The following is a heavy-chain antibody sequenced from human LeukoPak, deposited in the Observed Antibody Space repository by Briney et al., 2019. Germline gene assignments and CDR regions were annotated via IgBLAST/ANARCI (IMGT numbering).Heavy chain of an antibody. CDR2: IYYSGST. CDR1: GGSFSGYS. J-gene: IGHJ4*02. V-gene: IGHV4-59*01. D-gene: IGHD1-26*01. Sequence: SETLSLTCAVFGGSFSGYSWSWIRQPPGKGLEWIGYIYYSGSTNYNPSLKSRVTISVDTSKNQFSLKLSSVTAADTAVYYCARATVGATPGRARFDYWGQGTLVTVSS. CDR3: ARATVGATPGRARFDY.